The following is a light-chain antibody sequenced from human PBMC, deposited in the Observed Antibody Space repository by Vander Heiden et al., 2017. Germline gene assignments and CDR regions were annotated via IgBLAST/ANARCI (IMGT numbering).Light chain of an antibody. V-gene: IGKV3-20*01. Sequence: EIVLTQSPGTLSLSPGERATRACRASQSVSSSYLTWYQQKPGQAPRLLIYNASSRATGIPDRFSGSGSGTDFTLTITRLEPEDFAVYYCQQYGSSPRTFGQGTKVEIK. CDR2: NAS. CDR1: QSVSSSY. CDR3: QQYGSSPRT. J-gene: IGKJ1*01.